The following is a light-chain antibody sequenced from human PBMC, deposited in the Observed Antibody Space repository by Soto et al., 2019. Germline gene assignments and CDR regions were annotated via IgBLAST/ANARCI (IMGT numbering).Light chain of an antibody. V-gene: IGLV2-14*01. CDR2: EVS. CDR3: SSYTSSITLV. Sequence: QSALTQPASVSGSPGQSITISCTGTSSDVGGYNYVPWYQQHPGKAPKLIIFEVSDRPSGVSNRFSGSKSGNTASLTISGLQAEDEGDYYCSSYTSSITLVFGGGTKLTVL. J-gene: IGLJ2*01. CDR1: SSDVGGYNY.